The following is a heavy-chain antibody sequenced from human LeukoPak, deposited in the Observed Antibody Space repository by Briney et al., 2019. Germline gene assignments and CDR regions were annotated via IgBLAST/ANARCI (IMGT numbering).Heavy chain of an antibody. J-gene: IGHJ4*02. V-gene: IGHV3-48*04. D-gene: IGHD5-18*01. CDR2: ISSSTSPI. Sequence: PGGSLRLSCAASGFTFSSYAMSWVRQAPGKGLEWVSYISSSTSPIYYADSVKGRFTISRDNAKNSLYLQMHSLRAEDTAVYYCARGSLAFGYSYGYEYWGQGTLVAVSS. CDR3: ARGSLAFGYSYGYEY. CDR1: GFTFSSYA.